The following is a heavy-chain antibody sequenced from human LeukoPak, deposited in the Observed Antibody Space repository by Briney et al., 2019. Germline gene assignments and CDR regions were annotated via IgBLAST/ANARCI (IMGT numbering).Heavy chain of an antibody. V-gene: IGHV4-59*08. CDR2: IYYSGST. Sequence: PSETLSLTCTVSGGSISSYYWSWIRQPPGKRLEWIGYIYYSGSTNYNPSLKSRVTISVDTSKNQFSLKLSSVTAADTAVYYCARSRDGYTLDYWGQGTLVTVSS. J-gene: IGHJ4*02. D-gene: IGHD5-12*01. CDR1: GGSISSYY. CDR3: ARSRDGYTLDY.